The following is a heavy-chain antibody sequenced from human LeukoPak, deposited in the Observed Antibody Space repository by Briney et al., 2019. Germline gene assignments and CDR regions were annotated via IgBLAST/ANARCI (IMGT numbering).Heavy chain of an antibody. V-gene: IGHV4-34*01. J-gene: IGHJ3*02. D-gene: IGHD6-19*01. CDR1: GGSFSGYY. CDR2: INHSGST. Sequence: SETLSLTCAVYGGSFSGYYWSWIRQPPGKGLEWIGEINHSGSTNYNPSLKSRVTISVDTSKNQFSLKLSSVTAADTAVYYCARDRWASSGWYNAFDIWGQGTMVTVSS. CDR3: ARDRWASSGWYNAFDI.